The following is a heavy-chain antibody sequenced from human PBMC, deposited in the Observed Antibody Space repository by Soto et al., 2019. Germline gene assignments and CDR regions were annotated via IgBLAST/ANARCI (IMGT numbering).Heavy chain of an antibody. V-gene: IGHV4-4*07. J-gene: IGHJ5*02. CDR3: ARSGSGWGSYSRNWFET. D-gene: IGHD3-10*01. CDR1: GRAISMYY. CDR2: IYTSGST. Sequence: PSDTLSLTCTVSGRAISMYYRSWIQQPAWSGLEWIGRIYTSGSTNYNPPLNIRVTMSVDKSKNQFSLKRTSVTGADTDVYYWARSGSGWGSYSRNWFETWGQGTRVNLAS.